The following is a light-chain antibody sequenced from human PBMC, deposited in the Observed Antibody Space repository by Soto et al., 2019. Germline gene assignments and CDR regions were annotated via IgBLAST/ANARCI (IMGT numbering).Light chain of an antibody. J-gene: IGKJ1*01. V-gene: IGKV2-28*01. CDR1: QILLHSNGYNY. Sequence: DIVMTQSPLSLPVTPGEPASISCRSSQILLHSNGYNYLDWYLQKPGQSPPLLIYLGSNRASGVPDRFSGSGSGTDFTLKISRVEAEDVGVYYCMQALQTPWTFGQGTKVDIK. CDR3: MQALQTPWT. CDR2: LGS.